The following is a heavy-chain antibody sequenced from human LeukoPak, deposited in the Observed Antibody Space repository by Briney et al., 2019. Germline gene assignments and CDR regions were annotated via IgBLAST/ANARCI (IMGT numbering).Heavy chain of an antibody. J-gene: IGHJ4*02. CDR2: IKQDGSEK. D-gene: IGHD6-13*01. Sequence: PGGSLRLSCAASGFTFSSCWMSWVRQAPGKGLEWVANIKQDGSEKYYVDSVKGRFTISRDNAKNSLYLQMNSLRAEDTAVYYCARVQAAEDYWGQGTLVTVSS. CDR3: ARVQAAEDY. V-gene: IGHV3-7*01. CDR1: GFTFSSCW.